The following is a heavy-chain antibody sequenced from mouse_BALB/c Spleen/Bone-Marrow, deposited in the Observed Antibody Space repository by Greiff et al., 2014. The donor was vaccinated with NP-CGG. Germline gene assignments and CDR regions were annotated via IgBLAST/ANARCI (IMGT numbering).Heavy chain of an antibody. J-gene: IGHJ2*01. Sequence: DVQLQESGGGLVQPGGSRKLSCAASGFTFSSFGMHWVRQAPEKGLEWVAYISSGSSTIYYADTVKGRFTISRDNPKNTLFLQMTSLRSEDTAMYYCARMYFDYWGQGTTLTVSS. CDR1: GFTFSSFG. CDR3: ARMYFDY. CDR2: ISSGSSTI. V-gene: IGHV5-17*02.